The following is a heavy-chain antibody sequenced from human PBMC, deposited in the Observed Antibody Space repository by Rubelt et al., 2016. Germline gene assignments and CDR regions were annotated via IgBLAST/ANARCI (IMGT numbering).Heavy chain of an antibody. CDR1: GDTLSVFS. V-gene: IGHV1-24*01. CDR2: FDGEDGET. Sequence: VQLVQSGAVLKKPGASVKVSCKVSGDTLSVFSIHWVRQATGQGLEWMGGFDGEDGETVYAKNCQGRLIMTEDTSTDTAYMELSRLTAADTDVYYCSTADSSSWYDATDTWGQGTMVTVSS. CDR3: STADSSSWYDATDT. D-gene: IGHD6-13*01. J-gene: IGHJ3*02.